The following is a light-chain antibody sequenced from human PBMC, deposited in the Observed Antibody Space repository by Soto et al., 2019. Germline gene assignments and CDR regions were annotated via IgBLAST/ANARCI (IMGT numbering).Light chain of an antibody. Sequence: QSALTQPASVSGSPGQSITISCTGTGSDVGGYDYVSWYQQHPHKAPRLIIYEVTDRPSGVSYRFSGSKSGNTASLTISRLQPDDEADYYCLSYTSSGRWVFGGGTKLTVL. V-gene: IGLV2-14*01. J-gene: IGLJ3*02. CDR3: LSYTSSGRWV. CDR1: GSDVGGYDY. CDR2: EVT.